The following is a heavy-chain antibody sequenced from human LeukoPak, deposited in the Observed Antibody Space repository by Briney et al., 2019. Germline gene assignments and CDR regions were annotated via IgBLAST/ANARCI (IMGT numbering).Heavy chain of an antibody. D-gene: IGHD3-22*01. Sequence: ASVKVSCKASGYTFTGYYMHWVRQAPGQGLEWMGRINPNSGGTNYAQKFQGRVTMTRDTSISTAYMELSRLRSDDTAVYYCATLTYYYDSGGFTGEGAFDIWGQGTMVTVSS. J-gene: IGHJ3*02. CDR3: ATLTYYYDSGGFTGEGAFDI. CDR1: GYTFTGYY. CDR2: INPNSGGT. V-gene: IGHV1-2*06.